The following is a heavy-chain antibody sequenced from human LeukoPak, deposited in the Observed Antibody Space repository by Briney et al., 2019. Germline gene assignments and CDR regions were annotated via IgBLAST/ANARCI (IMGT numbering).Heavy chain of an antibody. J-gene: IGHJ2*01. V-gene: IGHV3-48*04. CDR1: GFTFSSYS. CDR3: ARGRSPTLGYLDL. Sequence: GGSLRLSCAASGFTFSSYSMNWVRQAPGKGLEWVSYISSSSSTIYYADSVKGRFTISRDNAKNSLYLQMNSLRVEDTAVYYCARGRSPTLGYLDLWGRGTLVTVSS. CDR2: ISSSSSTI. D-gene: IGHD1-26*01.